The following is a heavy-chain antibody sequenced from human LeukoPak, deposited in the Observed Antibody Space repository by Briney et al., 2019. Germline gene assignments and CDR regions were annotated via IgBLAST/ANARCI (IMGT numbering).Heavy chain of an antibody. CDR1: GGSISSGGYS. CDR2: IYHSGTT. V-gene: IGHV4-30-2*01. J-gene: IGHJ4*02. CDR3: ARDRGLWFGELLDY. Sequence: PSQTLSLTCAVSGGSISSGGYSWSWIRQPPGKGLEWIGYIYHSGTTNYNPSLKSRVTISVDTSKNQFSLKLNSVTAADTAVYYCARDRGLWFGELLDYWGPGTLVTVSS. D-gene: IGHD3-10*01.